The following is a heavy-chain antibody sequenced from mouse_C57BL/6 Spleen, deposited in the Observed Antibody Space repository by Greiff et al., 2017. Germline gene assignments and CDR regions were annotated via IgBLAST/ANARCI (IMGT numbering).Heavy chain of an antibody. Sequence: QVQLQQSGAELVRPGSSVKLSCKDSYFAFMASAMHWVKQSPGHGLEWIGAFTIYSDATEYSENFKGKATLTANTSSSTAYMELSSLTSEDSAVXYGATTVVATDWYFDVWGTGTTVTVSS. CDR2: FTIYSDAT. V-gene: IGHV1-49*01. D-gene: IGHD1-1*01. J-gene: IGHJ1*03. CDR3: ATTVVATDWYFDV. CDR1: YFAFMASA.